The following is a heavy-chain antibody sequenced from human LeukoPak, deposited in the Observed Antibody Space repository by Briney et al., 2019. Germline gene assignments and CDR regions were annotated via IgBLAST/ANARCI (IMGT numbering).Heavy chain of an antibody. J-gene: IGHJ5*02. CDR2: INSGGSTK. D-gene: IGHD2-8*01. CDR3: ARDTVNGPFVISLDL. CDR1: GFSFSSSE. Sequence: GGSLRLSCAASGFSFSSSEMNWVRQARGKGPEWVSHINSGGSTKYYADSVRGRFTMSRDNAKNLLYLQMNSLRDEDTALYYCARDTVNGPFVISLDLWGQGALVTVSS. V-gene: IGHV3-48*03.